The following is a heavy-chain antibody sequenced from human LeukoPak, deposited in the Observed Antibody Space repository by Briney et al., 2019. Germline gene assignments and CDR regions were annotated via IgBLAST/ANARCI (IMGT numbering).Heavy chain of an antibody. CDR1: GYTSTSYG. V-gene: IGHV1-18*04. CDR2: IRAYNGNT. D-gene: IGHD1-14*01. J-gene: IGHJ4*02. Sequence: ASVKVSCKASGYTSTSYGISWVRQAPGQGLEWMGWIRAYNGNTNYAQKLQGRVTMTTDTSTSTAYMELRSLRSDDTAVYYCARGYSSSNPNPLDYWGQGTLVTVSS. CDR3: ARGYSSSNPNPLDY.